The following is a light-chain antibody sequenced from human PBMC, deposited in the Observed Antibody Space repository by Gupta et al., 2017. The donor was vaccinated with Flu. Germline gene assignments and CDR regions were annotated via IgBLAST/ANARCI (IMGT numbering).Light chain of an antibody. CDR2: GVN. CDR3: CSYAGRYSWV. Sequence: QSALTQPRSVSASPGQSVTISCTGTSSDVGGYKYVSWYQQYGGKAPKLIIYGVNERPSGVPDRFSGSKSGNTASLTISGLQVEDEADYYCCSYAGRYSWVFGGGTKLTVL. V-gene: IGLV2-11*01. CDR1: SSDVGGYKY. J-gene: IGLJ3*02.